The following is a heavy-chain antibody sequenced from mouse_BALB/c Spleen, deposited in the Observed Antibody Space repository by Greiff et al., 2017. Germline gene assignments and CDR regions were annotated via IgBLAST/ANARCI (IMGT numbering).Heavy chain of an antibody. D-gene: IGHD4-1*01. Sequence: GQLQQSGAELVRPGSSVKISCKASGYAFSSYWMNWVKQRPGQGLEWIGQIYPGDGDTNYNGKFKGKATLTADKSSSTAYMQLSSLTSEDSAVYFCARSLPGNYFDYWGQGTTLTVSS. J-gene: IGHJ2*01. CDR2: IYPGDGDT. CDR3: ARSLPGNYFDY. V-gene: IGHV1-80*01. CDR1: GYAFSSYW.